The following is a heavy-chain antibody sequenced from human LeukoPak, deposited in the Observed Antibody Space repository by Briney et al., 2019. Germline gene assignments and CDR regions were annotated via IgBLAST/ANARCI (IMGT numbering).Heavy chain of an antibody. CDR1: GFTFSSYG. D-gene: IGHD4-11*01. CDR3: ARVSSPYSNYGDRTDY. J-gene: IGHJ4*02. Sequence: GGSLRLSCAASGFTFSSYGMHWVRQAPGKGLEWVAVISYDGSNKYYADSVKGRFTISRDNSKNTLYLQMNSLRAEDTAVYYCARVSSPYSNYGDRTDYWGQGTLVTVSS. V-gene: IGHV3-30*03. CDR2: ISYDGSNK.